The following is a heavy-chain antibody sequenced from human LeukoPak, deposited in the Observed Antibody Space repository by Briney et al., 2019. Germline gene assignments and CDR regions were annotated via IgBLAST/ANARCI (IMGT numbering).Heavy chain of an antibody. CDR2: IYYSGST. CDR1: GGSISSGDYY. D-gene: IGHD3-16*01. CDR3: AGGLIDDYYFYYYMDV. V-gene: IGHV4-30-4*01. J-gene: IGHJ6*03. Sequence: SSETLSLTCTVSGGSISSGDYYWSWIRQPPGKGLEWIGYIYYSGSTYYNPSLKSRVTISLDTSKNQFSLKLTSVTAADTAVYFCAGGLIDDYYFYYYMDVWGKGTTVTVSS.